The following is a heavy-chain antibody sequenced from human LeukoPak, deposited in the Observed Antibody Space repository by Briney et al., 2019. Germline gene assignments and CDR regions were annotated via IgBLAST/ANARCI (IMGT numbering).Heavy chain of an antibody. CDR3: ASGVYHFDY. V-gene: IGHV3-7*01. D-gene: IGHD2-2*01. J-gene: IGHJ4*02. CDR1: GLTFSSYW. Sequence: GGSLRLSCAASGLTFSSYWMSWVRQAPGKGLEWVANMNQDGSEKYYVDSVKGRFTISRDNAKKSLYLQMNSLRAEDTAVYYCASGVYHFDYWGQGTLVTVSS. CDR2: MNQDGSEK.